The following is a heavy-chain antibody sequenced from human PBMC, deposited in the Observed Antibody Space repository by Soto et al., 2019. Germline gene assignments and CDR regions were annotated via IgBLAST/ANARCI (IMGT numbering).Heavy chain of an antibody. Sequence: EVQLLESGGGLVQPGGSLRLSCAASGFTFSSYAMSWVRQAPGKGLEWVSAISGSGGSTYYADSVKGRFTISRDNSKNTLYLQTNSLRAEDTAVYYCAKDLSGRYPGPPWFDPWGQGTLVTVSS. V-gene: IGHV3-23*01. J-gene: IGHJ5*02. D-gene: IGHD1-26*01. CDR2: ISGSGGST. CDR1: GFTFSSYA. CDR3: AKDLSGRYPGPPWFDP.